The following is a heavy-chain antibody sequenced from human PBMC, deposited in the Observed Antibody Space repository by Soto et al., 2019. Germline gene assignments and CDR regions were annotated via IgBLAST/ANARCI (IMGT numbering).Heavy chain of an antibody. CDR3: ARQREWLFHPYFDY. CDR1: GGSISSYY. Sequence: SETLSLTCTVSGGSISSYYWSWIRQPPGKGLEWIGYIYYSGSTNYNPSLKSRVTISVDTSKNQFSLNLSSVTAADTAVYYCARQREWLFHPYFDYWGQGTLVTVLL. V-gene: IGHV4-59*08. J-gene: IGHJ4*02. CDR2: IYYSGST. D-gene: IGHD3-3*01.